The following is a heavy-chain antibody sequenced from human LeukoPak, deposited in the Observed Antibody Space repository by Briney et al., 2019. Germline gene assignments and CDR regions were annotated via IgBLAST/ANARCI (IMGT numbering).Heavy chain of an antibody. Sequence: RGSLRLSCAASGFTFSKSWMNWVRQAPGKGLEWVANIKQDGSEKYYVDSVKGRFTISRDNAKNSLFLQMNSLGAEDTAVYYCAKNVNTAFLPSLDYWGQGTLVTVSS. CDR3: AKNVNTAFLPSLDY. CDR2: IKQDGSEK. D-gene: IGHD5-18*01. J-gene: IGHJ4*02. V-gene: IGHV3-7*01. CDR1: GFTFSKSW.